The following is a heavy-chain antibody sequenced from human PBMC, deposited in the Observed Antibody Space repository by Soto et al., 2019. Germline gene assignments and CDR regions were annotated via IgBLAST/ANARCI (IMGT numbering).Heavy chain of an antibody. V-gene: IGHV4-4*07. Sequence: QVQLQESGPGLVKPSETLSLTCTVSGGSISSYYWSWIRQPAGQGLEWIGRIYTSGSTNYNPSLKSRVTMSVDTSKNQFSLKLSSVTAADTAVYYCARDWKVRGSGSLDYYYGMDVWGQGTTVTVSS. D-gene: IGHD3-10*01. CDR2: IYTSGST. J-gene: IGHJ6*02. CDR1: GGSISSYY. CDR3: ARDWKVRGSGSLDYYYGMDV.